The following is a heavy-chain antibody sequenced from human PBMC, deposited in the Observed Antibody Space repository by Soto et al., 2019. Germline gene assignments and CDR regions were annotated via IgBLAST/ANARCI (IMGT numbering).Heavy chain of an antibody. Sequence: ASVKVSCKASGYTFTSYAMHWVRQAPGQRLEWMGWINAGNGNTKYSQEFQGRVTITRDTSASTAYMELSSLRSEDTAVYYCARPDYYDSSGYYYPVWGQGTTVTVSS. CDR3: ARPDYYDSSGYYYPV. J-gene: IGHJ6*02. D-gene: IGHD3-22*01. CDR1: GYTFTSYA. V-gene: IGHV1-3*01. CDR2: INAGNGNT.